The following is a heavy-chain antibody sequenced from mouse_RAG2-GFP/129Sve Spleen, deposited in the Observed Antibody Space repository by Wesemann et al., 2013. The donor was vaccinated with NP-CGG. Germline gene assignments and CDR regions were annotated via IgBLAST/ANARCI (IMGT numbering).Heavy chain of an antibody. CDR3: ARHYDYDY. V-gene: IGHV1-62-2*01. J-gene: IGHJ2*01. Sequence: TQRSGQGLEWIGWFYPGSGSIKYNEKFKDKATLTADKSSSTVYMELSRLTSEDSAVYFCARHYDYDYWGQGTTLTVSS. CDR2: FYPGSGSI.